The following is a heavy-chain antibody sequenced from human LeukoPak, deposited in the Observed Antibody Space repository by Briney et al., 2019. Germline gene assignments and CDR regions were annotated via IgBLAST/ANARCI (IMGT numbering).Heavy chain of an antibody. CDR1: GFTFGDYA. Sequence: GGSLRLSCTASGFTFGDYAMSWVRQAPGKGLVWVVFIRTKAYGGTTEYAASVKGRFTISRDDSKSIAYLQMNSLKTEDTAVYYCTRADYYGSGGSISLDVWGKGTTVTVSS. CDR2: IRTKAYGGTT. V-gene: IGHV3-49*04. J-gene: IGHJ6*04. CDR3: TRADYYGSGGSISLDV. D-gene: IGHD3-10*01.